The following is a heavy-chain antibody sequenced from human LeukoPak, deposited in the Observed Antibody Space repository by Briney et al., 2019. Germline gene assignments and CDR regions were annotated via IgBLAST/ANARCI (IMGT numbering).Heavy chain of an antibody. CDR1: GGSFSGYY. D-gene: IGHD1-26*01. J-gene: IGHJ4*02. V-gene: IGHV4-34*01. Sequence: SETLSLTCAVYGGSFSGYYWSWIRQPPGKGLEWIGEINHCGSTNYNPSLKSRVTISVDTSKNQFSLKLSSVTAADTAVYYCASMGATGGIDYWGQGTLVTVSS. CDR3: ASMGATGGIDY. CDR2: INHCGST.